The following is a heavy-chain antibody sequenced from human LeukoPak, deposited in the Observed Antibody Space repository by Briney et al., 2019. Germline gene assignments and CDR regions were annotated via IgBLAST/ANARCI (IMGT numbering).Heavy chain of an antibody. CDR1: GGSFSGYY. J-gene: IGHJ6*03. D-gene: IGHD5-24*01. CDR2: INHSGSI. V-gene: IGHV4-34*01. CDR3: ARDYVEMEPYYYYMDV. Sequence: SETLSLTCAVYGGSFSGYYWSWIRQPPGKGLEWIGEINHSGSINYNPSLKSRVTISVDTSKNQFSLKLSSVTAADTAVYYCARDYVEMEPYYYYMDVWGKGTTVTVSS.